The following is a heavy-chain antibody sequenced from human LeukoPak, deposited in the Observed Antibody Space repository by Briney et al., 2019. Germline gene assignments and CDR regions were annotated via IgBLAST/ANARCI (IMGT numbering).Heavy chain of an antibody. V-gene: IGHV3-73*01. D-gene: IGHD6-6*01. CDR1: GFTFSGSA. CDR2: IRSKANSYAT. Sequence: GGSLRLSCAASGFTFSGSAMHWVRQASGKGLEWVGRIRSKANSYATAYAASVKGRFTISRDDSKNTAYLQMNGLKTEDTAVYYCTRQFIAARPVHYYYYMDVWGKGTTVTVSS. CDR3: TRQFIAARPVHYYYYMDV. J-gene: IGHJ6*03.